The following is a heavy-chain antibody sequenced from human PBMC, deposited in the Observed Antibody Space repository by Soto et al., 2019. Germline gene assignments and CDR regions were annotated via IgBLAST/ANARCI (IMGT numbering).Heavy chain of an antibody. Sequence: SETLSLTCAVSGGSISSGGYSWSWIRQPPGKGLEWIGYIYHSGSTYYNPSLKSRVTISVDRSKNQFSLKLSSVTAADTAVYYCARAPLNTIFGVVRYYFDYWGQGTLVTVSS. CDR3: ARAPLNTIFGVVRYYFDY. CDR2: IYHSGST. J-gene: IGHJ4*02. CDR1: GGSISSGGYS. D-gene: IGHD3-3*01. V-gene: IGHV4-30-2*01.